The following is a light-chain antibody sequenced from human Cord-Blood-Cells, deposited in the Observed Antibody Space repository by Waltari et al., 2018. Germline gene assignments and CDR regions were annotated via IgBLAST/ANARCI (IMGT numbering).Light chain of an antibody. Sequence: QSALTQPASVSGSPGQSITLSCTGTSSDAGGYNSFSWYQQHPGKAPKLMIYDVSKRPSGVSNRFSGSKSGNTASLTISGLQAEDEADYYCSSYTSSSTLVFGGGTKLTVL. J-gene: IGLJ3*02. CDR2: DVS. CDR3: SSYTSSSTLV. CDR1: SSDAGGYNS. V-gene: IGLV2-14*01.